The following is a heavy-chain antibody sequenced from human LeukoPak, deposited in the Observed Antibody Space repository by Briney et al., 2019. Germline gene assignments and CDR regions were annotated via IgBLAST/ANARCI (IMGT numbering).Heavy chain of an antibody. CDR1: GFTFSSYG. D-gene: IGHD2-21*02. Sequence: GGSLRLSCAASGFTFSSYGMHWVRLAPGKGLEWVAVISYDGSNKYYADSVKGRFTISRDNSKNTLYLQMNSLRAEDTAVYYCAKSGYCGGDCYSFAYWGQGTLVTVSS. CDR2: ISYDGSNK. J-gene: IGHJ4*02. V-gene: IGHV3-30*18. CDR3: AKSGYCGGDCYSFAY.